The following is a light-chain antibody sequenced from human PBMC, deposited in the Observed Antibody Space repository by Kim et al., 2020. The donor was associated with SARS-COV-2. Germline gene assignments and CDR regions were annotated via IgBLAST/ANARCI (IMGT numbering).Light chain of an antibody. Sequence: KTVTTSCTGSSGSIASNYVQWYQQRPGSAPTTVIYEDNQRPSGVPDRFSGSIDSSSNSASLTISGLKTEDEADYYCQSYDSSNHVVFGGGTKLTVL. CDR1: SGSIASNY. CDR3: QSYDSSNHVV. J-gene: IGLJ2*01. V-gene: IGLV6-57*02. CDR2: EDN.